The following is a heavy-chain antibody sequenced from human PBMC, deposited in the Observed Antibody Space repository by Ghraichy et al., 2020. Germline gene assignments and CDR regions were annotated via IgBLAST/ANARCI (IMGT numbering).Heavy chain of an antibody. V-gene: IGHV6-1*01. CDR1: GDSVSRNNAV. Sequence: SQTLSLTCAISGDSVSRNNAVWNWIRQSPSRGLEWLGRTYYRSKWKNDYAISVKSRIIISPDTSKNQFSLQLNSVTPEDTAVYYCASVAAVGYDAFDIWGQATMVTVSS. CDR3: ASVAAVGYDAFDI. J-gene: IGHJ3*02. CDR2: TYYRSKWKN. D-gene: IGHD6-13*01.